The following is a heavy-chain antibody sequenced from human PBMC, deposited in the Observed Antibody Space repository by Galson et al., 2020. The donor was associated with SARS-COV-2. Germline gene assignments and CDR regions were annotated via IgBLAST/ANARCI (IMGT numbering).Heavy chain of an antibody. V-gene: IGHV1-24*01. J-gene: IGHJ5*02. CDR1: GYTLTELS. CDR3: ATAASVGAPNWFDP. CDR2: FDPEDGET. Sequence: ASVKVSCKVSGYTLTELSMHWVRQAPGKELEWMGGFDPEDGETIYAQKFQGRVTMTEDTSTDTAYMELSSLRSEDTAVYYCATAASVGAPNWFDPWGQGTLVTVSS. D-gene: IGHD1-26*01.